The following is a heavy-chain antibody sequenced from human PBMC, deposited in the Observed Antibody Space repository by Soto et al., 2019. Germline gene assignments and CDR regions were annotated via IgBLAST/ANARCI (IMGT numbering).Heavy chain of an antibody. Sequence: PVGSLRLSCATSGFPFSDYYMSWIRQAPGKGLEWLSHISPKSTYRNYADSVKGRFTISRDNTKSSLFLQMNSPGVEDTAVYYCTRGGGGGLFEHWGQGVLVTVSS. CDR1: GFPFSDYY. J-gene: IGHJ4*02. CDR2: ISPKSTYR. CDR3: TRGGGGGLFEH. V-gene: IGHV3-11*06. D-gene: IGHD2-21*01.